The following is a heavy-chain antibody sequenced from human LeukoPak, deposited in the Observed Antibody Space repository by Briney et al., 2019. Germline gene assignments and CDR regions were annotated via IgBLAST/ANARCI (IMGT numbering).Heavy chain of an antibody. J-gene: IGHJ4*02. V-gene: IGHV4-34*01. D-gene: IGHD3/OR15-3a*01. CDR1: GGSFSGYY. CDR2: INHSGST. Sequence: PSETLSLTCAVYGGSFSGYYWSWIRQPPGKGLEWIGEINHSGSTNYNPSLKSRVTISVDTSKNQFSLKLSSVTAADTAVYYCARHGLGLDHFDYWGPGALVTVSS. CDR3: ARHGLGLDHFDY.